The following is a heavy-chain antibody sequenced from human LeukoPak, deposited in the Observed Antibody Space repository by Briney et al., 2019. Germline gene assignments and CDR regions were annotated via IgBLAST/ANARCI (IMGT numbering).Heavy chain of an antibody. V-gene: IGHV3-43*02. Sequence: GGSLRLSCAASGFNFDDNVMHWVRQAPGKGLEWVSPISDDGYGTYYADSVKGRFTISRDNSKNSLYLQMNSLRSEDTALYYCATMGPLDYWGQGTLVTVSS. CDR1: GFNFDDNV. D-gene: IGHD4/OR15-4a*01. J-gene: IGHJ4*02. CDR2: ISDDGYGT. CDR3: ATMGPLDY.